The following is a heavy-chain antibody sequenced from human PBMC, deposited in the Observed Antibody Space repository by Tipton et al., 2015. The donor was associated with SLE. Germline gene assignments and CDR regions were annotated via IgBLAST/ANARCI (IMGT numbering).Heavy chain of an antibody. J-gene: IGHJ4*02. CDR1: GGSFSGYY. D-gene: IGHD6-13*01. V-gene: IGHV4-34*01. Sequence: TLSLTCAVYGGSFSGYYWSWIRQPPGKGLEWIGEINHSGSTNYSPSLKSRVTISLDTSNNQFSLKLSSVTAADTAVYYCARESSSSPDYWGQGTLVTVSS. CDR3: ARESSSSPDY. CDR2: INHSGST.